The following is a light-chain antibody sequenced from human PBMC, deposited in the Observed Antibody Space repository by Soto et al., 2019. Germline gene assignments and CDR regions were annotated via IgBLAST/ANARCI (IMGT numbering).Light chain of an antibody. CDR2: LGS. CDR3: IQTLQTPPVT. V-gene: IGKV2-28*01. Sequence: DIVMTQSPLSLPVTPGEPASISCRSSQSLLHSNGYNYLDWYLQKPGQSPQLLIYLGSNRASGVPDRFSGRGSGTDFTLKIIRVEAEDVGVYYCIQTLQTPPVTFGHGTRLEIK. J-gene: IGKJ5*01. CDR1: QSLLHSNGYNY.